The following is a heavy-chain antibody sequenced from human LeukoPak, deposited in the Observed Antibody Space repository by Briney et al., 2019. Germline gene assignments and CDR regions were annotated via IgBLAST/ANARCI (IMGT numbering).Heavy chain of an antibody. J-gene: IGHJ4*02. CDR1: GGSISSGGYY. Sequence: SQTLSLTCTVSGGSISSGGYYWSWIRQPPGKGLEWIGYIYHSGSTYYNPSLKSRVTISVDRSKNQFSLKLSSVTAADTAVYYCARGVAAAADYFDYWGQGTLVTVSS. CDR2: IYHSGST. D-gene: IGHD6-13*01. CDR3: ARGVAAAADYFDY. V-gene: IGHV4-30-2*01.